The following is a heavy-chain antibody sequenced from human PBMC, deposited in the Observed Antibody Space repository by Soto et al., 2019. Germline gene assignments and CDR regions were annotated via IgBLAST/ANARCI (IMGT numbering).Heavy chain of an antibody. CDR1: GYTFTSYG. CDR3: ARGKKYQLLFHYYGMDV. V-gene: IGHV1-18*01. CDR2: INAYNGNT. J-gene: IGHJ6*02. Sequence: ASVKVSCKASGYTFTSYGISWVRQAPGQGLEWMGWINAYNGNTNYAQKLQGRVTMTTDTSISTAYMKLSSLRSEDTAVYYCARGKKYQLLFHYYGMDVWGQGTTVTVSS. D-gene: IGHD2-2*01.